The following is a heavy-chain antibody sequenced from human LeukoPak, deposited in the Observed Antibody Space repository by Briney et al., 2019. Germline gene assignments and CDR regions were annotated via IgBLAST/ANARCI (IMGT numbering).Heavy chain of an antibody. V-gene: IGHV4-59*08. CDR1: GDSLINFY. CDR3: ARLKFDVLTGYYEALDY. Sequence: SETLSLTCTVSGDSLINFYWSWIRQPPGKGLEWIGYIYYSGTTNYNPSLKSRVTMSVDTSKNQFSLKLRSVTAADTVVYYCARLKFDVLTGYYEALDYWGQGTLVTVSS. CDR2: IYYSGTT. J-gene: IGHJ4*02. D-gene: IGHD3-9*01.